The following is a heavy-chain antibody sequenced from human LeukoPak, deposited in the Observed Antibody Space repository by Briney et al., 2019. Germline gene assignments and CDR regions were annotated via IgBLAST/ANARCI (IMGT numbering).Heavy chain of an antibody. CDR2: ITSHSNNK. J-gene: IGHJ2*01. CDR3: ARGSSSGLVWYFDL. CDR1: GFTFSTYN. Sequence: PGGSLRLSCAASGFTFSTYNMHWVRQAPRKGLEWVSSITSHSNNKYYAASVKGRFQISRHNSKNTRYLQMISLRAEDTALYYCARGSSSGLVWYFDLWGSGTLVTVPS. D-gene: IGHD6-19*01. V-gene: IGHV3-21*04.